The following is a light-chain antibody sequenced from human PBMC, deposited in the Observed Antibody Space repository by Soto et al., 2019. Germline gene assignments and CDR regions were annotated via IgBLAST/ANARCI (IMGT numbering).Light chain of an antibody. Sequence: EVVMTQSPATLSVSPGERATLSCRASQTVGKNYLAWNQQKPGQAPRLLIYGISARATGIPARFSGSGSGTEFTLTINSLQSEDFAVYYCQQYTNWPITFGQGTRLEIK. CDR2: GIS. CDR3: QQYTNWPIT. V-gene: IGKV3-15*01. J-gene: IGKJ5*01. CDR1: QTVGKN.